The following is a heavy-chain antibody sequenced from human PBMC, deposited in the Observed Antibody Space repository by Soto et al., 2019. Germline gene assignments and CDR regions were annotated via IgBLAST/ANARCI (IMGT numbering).Heavy chain of an antibody. Sequence: SETLSLTCAVSGGSISSSNWWSWVRQPPGKGLEWIGEIYHSGSTNYNPSLKSRVTISVDKSKNQFSLKLSSVTAADTAVYYCARDRPNSSGYYYFDYWGQGTLVTVSS. V-gene: IGHV4-4*02. CDR3: ARDRPNSSGYYYFDY. J-gene: IGHJ4*02. CDR1: GGSISSSNW. CDR2: IYHSGST. D-gene: IGHD3-22*01.